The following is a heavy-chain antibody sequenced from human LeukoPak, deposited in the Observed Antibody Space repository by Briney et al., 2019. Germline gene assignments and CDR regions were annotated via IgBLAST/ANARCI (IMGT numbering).Heavy chain of an antibody. D-gene: IGHD5-18*01. CDR2: IYYSGST. J-gene: IGHJ4*02. CDR3: ASRIGYSYGIDY. V-gene: IGHV4-39*07. Sequence: PSETLSLTCTVSGGSISSSSYYWGWIRQPPGKGLEWIGSIYYSGSTYYNPSLKSRVTISEDTSKNQFSLKLSSVTAADTAVYYCASRIGYSYGIDYWGQGTLVTVSS. CDR1: GGSISSSSYY.